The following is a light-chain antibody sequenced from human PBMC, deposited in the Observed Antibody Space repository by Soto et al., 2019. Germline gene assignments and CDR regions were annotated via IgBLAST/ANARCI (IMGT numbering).Light chain of an antibody. J-gene: IGKJ2*01. CDR3: QQYNKWPPYT. Sequence: EIVMTQSPANLSVSPGERATLSCRASQSVSSNLAWYQQKPGQGPRLLIYGASTRATSIPARFSGSGSGTEFPLTINSLQSADFAVYYCQQYNKWPPYTFGQGTKLEIK. CDR2: GAS. V-gene: IGKV3-15*01. CDR1: QSVSSN.